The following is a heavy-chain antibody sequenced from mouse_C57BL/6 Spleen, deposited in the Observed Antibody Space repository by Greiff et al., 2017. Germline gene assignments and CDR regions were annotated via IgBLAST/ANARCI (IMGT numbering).Heavy chain of an antibody. CDR1: GYTFTDYY. Sequence: EVQLQQSGPVLVKPGASVKMSCKASGYTFTDYYMNWVKQSHGKSLEWIGVINPYNGGTSYNQKFKGKATLTVDKSSSTAYMELNSLTSEDSAVYYCARSPLYDGNAMDYWGQGTSVTVSS. J-gene: IGHJ4*01. CDR3: ARSPLYDGNAMDY. D-gene: IGHD2-12*01. CDR2: INPYNGGT. V-gene: IGHV1-19*01.